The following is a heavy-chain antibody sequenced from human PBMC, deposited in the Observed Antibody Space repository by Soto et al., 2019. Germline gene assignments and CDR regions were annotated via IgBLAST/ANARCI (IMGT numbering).Heavy chain of an antibody. J-gene: IGHJ3*02. D-gene: IGHD1-20*01. CDR1: GYTLTELS. Sequence: ASVKVSCKVSGYTLTELSMHWVRQAPGKGLEWMGGFDPEDGETIYAPKFQGRVTMTADTSTDPAYMELSSLRSEDTAVYYCATDSVTGRDAFDIWGQGTMVTVSS. CDR3: ATDSVTGRDAFDI. CDR2: FDPEDGET. V-gene: IGHV1-24*01.